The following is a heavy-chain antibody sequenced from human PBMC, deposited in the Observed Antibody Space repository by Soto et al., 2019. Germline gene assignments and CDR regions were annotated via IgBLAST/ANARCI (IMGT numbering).Heavy chain of an antibody. D-gene: IGHD1-26*01. CDR2: VTASGGGT. CDR3: AKAIVPDLTAKFGY. V-gene: IGHV3-23*01. CDR1: GFIFNNYA. J-gene: IGHJ4*02. Sequence: PGGSLRLSCAASGFIFNNYAMTWVRQAPGKGLEWVSTVTASGGGTFYANSVKGRFTISRDNSRNTLHLQMSSLRVEDTALYYCAKAIVPDLTAKFGYWGQGTLVTVSS.